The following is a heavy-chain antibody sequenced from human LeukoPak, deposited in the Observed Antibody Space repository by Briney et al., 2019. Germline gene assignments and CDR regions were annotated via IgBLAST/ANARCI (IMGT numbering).Heavy chain of an antibody. CDR3: ARDQTGDYYDSSGYYSWSDP. V-gene: IGHV4-30-4*01. Sequence: SQTLSLTCTVSGGSISSGDYYWSWIRQPPGKGLEWIGYIYYSGSTYYNPSLKSRVTISVDTSKNQFSLKLSSVTAADTAVYYCARDQTGDYYDSSGYYSWSDPWGQGTLVTVSS. J-gene: IGHJ5*02. CDR1: GGSISSGDYY. CDR2: IYYSGST. D-gene: IGHD3-22*01.